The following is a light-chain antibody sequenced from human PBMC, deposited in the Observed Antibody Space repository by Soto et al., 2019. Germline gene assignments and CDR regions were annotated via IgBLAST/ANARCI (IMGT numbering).Light chain of an antibody. CDR1: QGVSGW. CDR3: QQYERYPLT. Sequence: DIQMTQFPSPLSASLVNRVIITCRASQGVSGWLAWYRQKPGKAPELLIYSASTLETGVPSRFSGSGSGTDFTLTVSSLQREDFATYYCQQYERYPLTFGGGTKVEIK. V-gene: IGKV1-5*03. J-gene: IGKJ4*01. CDR2: SAS.